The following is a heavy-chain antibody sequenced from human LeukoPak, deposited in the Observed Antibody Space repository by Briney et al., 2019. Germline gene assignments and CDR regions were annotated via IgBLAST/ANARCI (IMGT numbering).Heavy chain of an antibody. CDR1: GFTFSSYA. Sequence: GGSLRLSCAASGFTFSSYAMSWVRQAPGKGLEWVSAISGSGGSTYYADSVKGRFTISRDNSKNTLYLQMNSLRAEDTAVYYCARTIDGDYDILTGYPDYWGQGTLVTVSS. J-gene: IGHJ4*02. CDR2: ISGSGGST. V-gene: IGHV3-23*01. D-gene: IGHD3-9*01. CDR3: ARTIDGDYDILTGYPDY.